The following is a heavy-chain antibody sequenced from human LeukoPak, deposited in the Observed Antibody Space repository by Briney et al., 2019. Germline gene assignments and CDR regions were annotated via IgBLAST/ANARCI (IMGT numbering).Heavy chain of an antibody. J-gene: IGHJ4*02. CDR3: ARARSDYGEAAY. CDR1: GFTFNKFW. V-gene: IGHV3-7*01. Sequence: PGGSLRLSYAASGFTFNKFWMTWVRQAPGKGLEWVANINDDGKEKYYVDSVKGRFTISRDSAKRSLYLQMNSLRAEDTAVYYCARARSDYGEAAYWGQGTLVTVPS. CDR2: INDDGKEK. D-gene: IGHD4-17*01.